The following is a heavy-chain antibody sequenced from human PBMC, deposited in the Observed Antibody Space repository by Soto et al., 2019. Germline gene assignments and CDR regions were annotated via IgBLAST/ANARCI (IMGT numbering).Heavy chain of an antibody. CDR3: AKGLYDFLCGYYLDY. Sequence: EVQLLESGGGLVQPGGSLRLSCAASGFTFSSYAMSWVRQAPGKGLEWVSAISGSGGSTYYADSVKGRFTISRDNSKNKLYLQMNGLSAEDTAVYYCAKGLYDFLCGYYLDYWGQGTLVTVSS. V-gene: IGHV3-23*01. CDR1: GFTFSSYA. D-gene: IGHD3-3*01. CDR2: ISGSGGST. J-gene: IGHJ4*02.